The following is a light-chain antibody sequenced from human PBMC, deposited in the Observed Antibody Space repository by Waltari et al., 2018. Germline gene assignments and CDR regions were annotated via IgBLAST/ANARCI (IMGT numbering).Light chain of an antibody. V-gene: IGLV2-14*03. CDR2: DVN. CDR3: TSYSDNSASPYV. Sequence: QSALTQPASVSGSPGQSITMSCTGTTSDIGGYKHVCWYQQHPGKAHKVVIYDVNKRPSGVPNRFSASKSGNTASLTISVLQPEDEAEYYCTSYSDNSASPYVFGTGTKVTV. CDR1: TSDIGGYKH. J-gene: IGLJ1*01.